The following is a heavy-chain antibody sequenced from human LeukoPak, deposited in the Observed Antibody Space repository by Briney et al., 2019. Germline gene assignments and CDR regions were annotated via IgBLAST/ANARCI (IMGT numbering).Heavy chain of an antibody. D-gene: IGHD5-12*01. V-gene: IGHV4-39*01. J-gene: IGHJ4*02. CDR1: GGSISSSSHY. CDR2: IYYSGST. CDR3: ARQGYSGYDL. Sequence: SQTLSLTCSVSGGSISSSSHYWDWIRQPPGEGLEWIGSIYYSGSTYYNPSLKSRVTISVDTSKNQFSLKLSSVTAADTAVYYCARQGYSGYDLWGQGTLVTVSS.